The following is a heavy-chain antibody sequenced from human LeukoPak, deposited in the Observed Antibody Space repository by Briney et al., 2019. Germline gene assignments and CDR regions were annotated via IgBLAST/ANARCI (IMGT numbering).Heavy chain of an antibody. CDR2: INPSGGST. D-gene: IGHD2-15*01. V-gene: IGHV1-46*01. CDR1: GYTFTSYS. J-gene: IGHJ3*02. CDR3: AKVLREDCSGSSCYSDAFGI. Sequence: ASVKVSCKASGYTFTSYSMHWVRQAPGQGLEWMGIINPSGGSTSYAQKFQGRVTMTRDTSTSTVYMERSSLRSEDTAVYYCAKVLREDCSGSSCYSDAFGIWGRRTMVTVSS.